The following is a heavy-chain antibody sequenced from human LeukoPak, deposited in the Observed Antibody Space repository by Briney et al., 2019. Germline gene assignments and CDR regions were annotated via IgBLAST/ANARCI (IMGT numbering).Heavy chain of an antibody. J-gene: IGHJ4*02. D-gene: IGHD3-22*01. Sequence: GGSLRLSCAASGFPFSRYGMSWVRQAPGKGLEWVSGISGSGGSTHYADSVKGRFTISRDNSKNTLYLQMNSLRAEDTAVYYCAKRGYYDSIGSYAPFDYWGQGTLVTVSS. CDR1: GFPFSRYG. CDR2: ISGSGGST. V-gene: IGHV3-23*01. CDR3: AKRGYYDSIGSYAPFDY.